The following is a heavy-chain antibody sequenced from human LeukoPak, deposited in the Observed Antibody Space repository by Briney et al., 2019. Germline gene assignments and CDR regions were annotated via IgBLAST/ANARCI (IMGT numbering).Heavy chain of an antibody. CDR2: IIPILGIV. Sequence: SVKVSCKASGGTFSSYAISWVRQAPGQGLEWMGRIIPILGIVNYAQKFQGRVTITADKSTSTAYMELSSLRSEDTAVYYCARLRSGNPDGPDVDDIWGQGTMVTVSS. CDR3: ARLRSGNPDGPDVDDI. J-gene: IGHJ3*02. CDR1: GGTFSSYA. D-gene: IGHD1-26*01. V-gene: IGHV1-69*04.